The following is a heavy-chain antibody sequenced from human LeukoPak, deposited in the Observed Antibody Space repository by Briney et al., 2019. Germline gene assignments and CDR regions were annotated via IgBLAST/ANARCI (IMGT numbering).Heavy chain of an antibody. D-gene: IGHD3-22*01. J-gene: IGHJ4*02. CDR1: GFTFGDYA. V-gene: IGHV3-49*04. Sequence: GGSLRLSCTASGFTFGDYAMSWVRQAPGKGLEWVGFIRSKAYGGTTEYAASVKGRFTISRDDSKSIAYLQMNSLKIEDTAVYYCTTIYYDSSGPEAYFDYWGQGTLVTVSS. CDR3: TTIYYDSSGPEAYFDY. CDR2: IRSKAYGGTT.